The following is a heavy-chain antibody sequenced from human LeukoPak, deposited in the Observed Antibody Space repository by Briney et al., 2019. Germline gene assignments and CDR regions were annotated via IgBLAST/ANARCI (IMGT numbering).Heavy chain of an antibody. CDR3: ARVKGGYFDY. CDR2: MYHSGST. CDR1: GGSISSGDYS. D-gene: IGHD3-22*01. V-gene: IGHV4-30-2*01. J-gene: IGHJ4*02. Sequence: SQTLSLTCAVSGGSISSGDYSWNWIRQPPGKGLEWIGYMYHSGSTYYNPSLKSRVTISVDRSKNQFSLKLSSVTAADTAVYYCARVKGGYFDYWGQGTLVTVSS.